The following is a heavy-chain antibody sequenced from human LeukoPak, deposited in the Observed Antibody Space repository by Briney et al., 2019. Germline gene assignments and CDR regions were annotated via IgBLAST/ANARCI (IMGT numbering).Heavy chain of an antibody. CDR1: GGSFSGYY. V-gene: IGHV4-34*01. D-gene: IGHD1-26*01. J-gene: IGHJ4*02. CDR3: ARDRGGTYGGYFDY. CDR2: INHSGST. Sequence: SETLSLTCAVYGGSFSGYYWSWIRQPPGKGLEWIGEINHSGSTNYNPSLKSRVTISVDTSKNQFSLKLTSVTAADTAVYYCARDRGGTYGGYFDYWGQGTLVTVSS.